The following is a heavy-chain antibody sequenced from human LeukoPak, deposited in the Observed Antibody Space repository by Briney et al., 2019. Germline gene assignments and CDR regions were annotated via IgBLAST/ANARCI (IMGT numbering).Heavy chain of an antibody. CDR1: GFTFSSYA. V-gene: IGHV3-23*01. D-gene: IGHD2-8*01. CDR2: ISGSGGST. CDR3: AKEASYCTNGVCYSRIFDT. J-gene: IGHJ5*02. Sequence: PGGSLGLSCAASGFTFSSYAMSWVRQAPGKGLEWVSAISGSGGSTCYADSVKGRFTMSRDNSKNTLYLQMNSLRAEDTAVYYCAKEASYCTNGVCYSRIFDTWGQGTLVTVSS.